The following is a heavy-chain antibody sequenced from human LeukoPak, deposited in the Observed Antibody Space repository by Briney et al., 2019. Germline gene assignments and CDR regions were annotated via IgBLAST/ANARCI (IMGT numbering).Heavy chain of an antibody. CDR2: IYSGGST. CDR3: ARLNYYDSSGLDY. D-gene: IGHD3-22*01. J-gene: IGHJ4*02. Sequence: GGSLRLSCAASGFTVSSNYMSWVRQAPAKGLEWVSVIYSGGSTYYADSVKGRFTISRDNSKNTLYLQMNSLRAEDTAVYYCARLNYYDSSGLDYWGQGTLVTVSS. V-gene: IGHV3-66*04. CDR1: GFTVSSNY.